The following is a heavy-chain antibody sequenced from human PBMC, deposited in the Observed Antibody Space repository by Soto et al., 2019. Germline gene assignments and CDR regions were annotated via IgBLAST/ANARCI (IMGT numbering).Heavy chain of an antibody. D-gene: IGHD6-13*01. CDR1: GFTFSSKG. J-gene: IGHJ6*02. CDR2: IWSDGSNK. CDR3: ARDGSNKPGFYYGMDV. V-gene: IGHV3-33*01. Sequence: GGSLRLSCTASGFTFSSKGMHWVRQAPGKGLEWVAVIWSDGSNKYYADSVKGRFTIFRDNSKSTLYLQMNGLRAEDTAVYYCARDGSNKPGFYYGMDVWGQGTTVTVSS.